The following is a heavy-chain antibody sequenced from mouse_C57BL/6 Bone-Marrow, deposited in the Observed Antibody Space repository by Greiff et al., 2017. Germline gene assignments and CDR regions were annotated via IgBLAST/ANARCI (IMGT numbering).Heavy chain of an antibody. CDR3: AKTYGSSYCDY. CDR2: ISSGSSTI. V-gene: IGHV5-17*01. CDR1: GFTFSDYG. J-gene: IGHJ2*01. Sequence: EVMLVESGGGLVKPGGSLKLSCAASGFTFSDYGMHWVRQAPEKGLEWVAYISSGSSTISYADTVKGRFTISRDNAKNTLFMQMTSLRSEDSAMYYCAKTYGSSYCDYWGQGTTLTVSS. D-gene: IGHD1-1*01.